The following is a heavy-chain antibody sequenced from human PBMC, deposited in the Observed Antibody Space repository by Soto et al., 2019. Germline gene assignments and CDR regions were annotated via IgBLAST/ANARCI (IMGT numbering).Heavy chain of an antibody. CDR1: GYSFTTYF. Sequence: QVQLVQSGAEVKKPGASVKVSCKTSGYSFTTYFMHWVRQSPGQRLEWMGWINTGNGDTKYSQQFQGRVTIARDTSASTTYMELSSLRSEDTAVYYCARPYSNSKSTYFDYWGNGTMVTVSS. J-gene: IGHJ4*01. D-gene: IGHD2-2*01. CDR3: ARPYSNSKSTYFDY. V-gene: IGHV1-3*04. CDR2: INTGNGDT.